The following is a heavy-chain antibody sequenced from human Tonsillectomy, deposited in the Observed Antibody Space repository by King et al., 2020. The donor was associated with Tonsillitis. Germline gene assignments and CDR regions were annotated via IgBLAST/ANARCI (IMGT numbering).Heavy chain of an antibody. D-gene: IGHD1-14*01. CDR3: AKEGAGPFDS. CDR2: LSYDGGIK. J-gene: IGHJ4*02. V-gene: IGHV3-30*18. CDR1: GFIFKSFG. Sequence: VQLVESGGGVVQPGGSLRLSCEASGFIFKSFGMHWVRQAPGKGLEWVASLSYDGGIKYYAESVKGRFTISRDNSEHTLYLQMNSLRGEDTAIYYCAKEGAGPFDSWGQGTLVTVSA.